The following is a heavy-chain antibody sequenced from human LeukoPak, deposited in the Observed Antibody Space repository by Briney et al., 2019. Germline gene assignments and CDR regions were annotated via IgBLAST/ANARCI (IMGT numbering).Heavy chain of an antibody. CDR3: AREHDSSGYYYRDAFDI. CDR2: IYTSGST. J-gene: IGHJ3*02. V-gene: IGHV4-4*07. Sequence: PSETLSLTCTVSGGSISSYYWSWIRQPAGKGLEWIGRIYTSGSTNYNPSLKSRVTISVDKSKNQFSLKLSSVTAADTAVYYCAREHDSSGYYYRDAFDIWGQGTMATVSS. CDR1: GGSISSYY. D-gene: IGHD3-22*01.